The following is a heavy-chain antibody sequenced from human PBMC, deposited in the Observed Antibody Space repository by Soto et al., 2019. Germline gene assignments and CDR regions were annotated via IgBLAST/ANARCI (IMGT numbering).Heavy chain of an antibody. Sequence: PSETLSLTCAVSGGSISSSNWWSWVRQPAGKGLEWIGRIDTSGNTNYNPSLKSRVTMSVDTSKKQFSLKLTSVTAADTAVYYCARYSSNWFQTEGMDVWGLGTTVTVSS. CDR2: IDTSGNT. CDR3: ARYSSNWFQTEGMDV. CDR1: GGSISSSNW. V-gene: IGHV4-4*07. D-gene: IGHD6-13*01. J-gene: IGHJ6*02.